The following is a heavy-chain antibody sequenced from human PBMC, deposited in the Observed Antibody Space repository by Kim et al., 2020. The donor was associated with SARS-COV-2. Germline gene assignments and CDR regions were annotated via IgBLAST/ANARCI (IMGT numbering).Heavy chain of an antibody. CDR1: GGSISSSSYY. CDR2: IYYSGST. J-gene: IGHJ6*02. Sequence: SETLSLTCTVSGGSISSSSYYWGWIRQPPGKGLEWIGSIYYSGSTYYNPSLKSRVTISVDTSKNQFSLKLSSVTAADTAVYYCAREEYCSGGSCYLRGWYDYYGMDVWGQGTTVTVSS. V-gene: IGHV4-39*07. CDR3: AREEYCSGGSCYLRGWYDYYGMDV. D-gene: IGHD2-15*01.